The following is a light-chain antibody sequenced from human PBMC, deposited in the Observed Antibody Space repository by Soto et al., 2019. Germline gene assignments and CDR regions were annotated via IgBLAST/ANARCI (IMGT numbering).Light chain of an antibody. V-gene: IGKV3-20*01. CDR1: QTIANNY. CDR3: QQYGSSPIT. J-gene: IGKJ5*01. Sequence: EVALTQSPGTLSLSPGARATLSCRASQTIANNYLTCYQQKPGQAPRVLIYGTSIRATGIPDRFSGSGSETDFTLTVNRLEPEDFAVYYCQQYGSSPITFGQGTRLEIK. CDR2: GTS.